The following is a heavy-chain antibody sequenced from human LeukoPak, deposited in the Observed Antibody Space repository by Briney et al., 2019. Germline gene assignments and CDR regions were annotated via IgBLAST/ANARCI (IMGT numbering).Heavy chain of an antibody. Sequence: SETLSLTCTVSGDSISSSNYYWGWIRQPPGKGLEWIGTIYYSGTTYYNPFLKSRVTISVDTSKNQFSLKLTSVTAADTAVYYCARRELYYFDYWGQGTLVTVSS. V-gene: IGHV4-39*01. CDR1: GDSISSSNYY. CDR2: IYYSGTT. J-gene: IGHJ4*02. CDR3: ARRELYYFDY. D-gene: IGHD1-7*01.